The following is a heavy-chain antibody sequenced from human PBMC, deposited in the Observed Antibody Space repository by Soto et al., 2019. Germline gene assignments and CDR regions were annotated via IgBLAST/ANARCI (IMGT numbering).Heavy chain of an antibody. D-gene: IGHD3-3*01. CDR2: ISAYNGNT. CDR3: AIFWSGGNWFDP. Sequence: ASVKVSCKASGYTFTSYGISWVRQAPGQGLEWMGWISAYNGNTNYAQKLQGRVTMTTDTSTSTAYMELRSLRSDDTAVYYCAIFWSGGNWFDPWGQGTMLTVYS. J-gene: IGHJ5*02. V-gene: IGHV1-18*04. CDR1: GYTFTSYG.